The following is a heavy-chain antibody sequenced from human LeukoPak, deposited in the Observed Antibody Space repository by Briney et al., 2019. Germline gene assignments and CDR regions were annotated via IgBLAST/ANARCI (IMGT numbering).Heavy chain of an antibody. J-gene: IGHJ6*02. CDR3: ARDALYYGLDV. CDR1: GYDFTAYK. CDR2: VNPDTSAT. V-gene: IGHV1-2*02. Sequence: ASVKVSCKASGYDFTAYKIHWVRLAPGQGLEWMGWVNPDTSATYLSQKFQARFTMTRDASMNTIYMELSRLKSDDTAVYYCARDALYYGLDVWASGPRSPSP. D-gene: IGHD2-15*01.